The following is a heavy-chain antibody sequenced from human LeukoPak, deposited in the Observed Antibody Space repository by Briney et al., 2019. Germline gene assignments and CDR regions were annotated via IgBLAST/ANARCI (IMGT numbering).Heavy chain of an antibody. Sequence: GGSLRLSCAASGFTFSSYGMHWVRQAPGKGLEWVAVIWYDGSNKYYADSVKGRFTISRDNSKNTLYLRMNSLRAEDTAVYYCASIYDSSGYHNFDYWGQGTLVTVSS. D-gene: IGHD3-22*01. J-gene: IGHJ4*02. CDR1: GFTFSSYG. CDR2: IWYDGSNK. CDR3: ASIYDSSGYHNFDY. V-gene: IGHV3-33*01.